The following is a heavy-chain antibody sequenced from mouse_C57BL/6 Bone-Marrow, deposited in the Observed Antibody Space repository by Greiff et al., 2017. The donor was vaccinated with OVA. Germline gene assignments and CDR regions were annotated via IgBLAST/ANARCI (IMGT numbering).Heavy chain of an antibody. CDR3: ARSDYDPFDY. V-gene: IGHV1-81*01. D-gene: IGHD2-4*01. Sequence: VKLLESGAELARPGASVKLSCKASGYTFTSYGISWVKQRTGQGLEWIGEIYPRSGNTYYNEKFKGKATLTADKSSSTAYMELRSLTSEDSAVYFCARSDYDPFDYWGQGTTLTVSS. J-gene: IGHJ2*01. CDR2: IYPRSGNT. CDR1: GYTFTSYG.